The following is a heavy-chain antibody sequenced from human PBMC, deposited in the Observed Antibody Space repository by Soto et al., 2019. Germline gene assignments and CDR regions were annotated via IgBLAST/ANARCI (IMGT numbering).Heavy chain of an antibody. CDR2: INAGNGNT. CDR1: GYSFTSHA. D-gene: IGHD6-13*01. J-gene: IGHJ5*02. CDR3: ARDGIAAAGTSWFDP. Sequence: ASVKVSCKASGYSFTSHALHWVRQAPGPRLEWMGWINAGNGNTKYSQKFQGRVTITTDTFASTAYMELSSLRSEDTAVYYCARDGIAAAGTSWFDPWGQGNLVTVS. V-gene: IGHV1-3*01.